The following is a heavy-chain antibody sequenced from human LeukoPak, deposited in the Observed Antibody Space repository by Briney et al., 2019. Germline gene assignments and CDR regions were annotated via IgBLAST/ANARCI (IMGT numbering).Heavy chain of an antibody. J-gene: IGHJ1*01. CDR1: GFTLSSYS. Sequence: PGGSLRLSCAASGFTLSSYSMNWVRQAPGKRLEWVSSISTSSSYIYYADSMKGRFTISRDNAKNSLYLQMNSLRAEDTAVYYCATSGYCSGGSCNPVYFQHWGQGTLVTVSS. CDR2: ISTSSSYI. V-gene: IGHV3-21*01. CDR3: ATSGYCSGGSCNPVYFQH. D-gene: IGHD2-15*01.